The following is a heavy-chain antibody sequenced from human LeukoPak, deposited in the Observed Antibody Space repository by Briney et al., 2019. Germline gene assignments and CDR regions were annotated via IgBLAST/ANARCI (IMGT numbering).Heavy chain of an antibody. D-gene: IGHD1-26*01. CDR1: GFTFSSYS. Sequence: PGGSLRLSCAASGFTFSSYSMNWVRQAPGKGLEWVSYISSSSSTIYYADSVKGRFTISRDNAKNSLYLQMNSLRAEDTAVYYCARDFWIVGATGDNWFDPWGQGTLVTVSS. V-gene: IGHV3-48*04. J-gene: IGHJ5*02. CDR2: ISSSSSTI. CDR3: ARDFWIVGATGDNWFDP.